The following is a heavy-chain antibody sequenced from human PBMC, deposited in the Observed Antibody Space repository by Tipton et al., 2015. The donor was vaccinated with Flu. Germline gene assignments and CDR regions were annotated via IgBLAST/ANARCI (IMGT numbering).Heavy chain of an antibody. J-gene: IGHJ6*02. V-gene: IGHV4-4*07. CDR3: ARLKLFALVNHSYYYGLDV. D-gene: IGHD3/OR15-3a*01. CDR1: GGSLSSFF. CDR2: IYSSGST. Sequence: TLSLTCTVSGGSLSSFFWSWIRQPAGKGLEWIGRIYSSGSTKYSPAFKSRVTLSVDTSKNQFSLQLKSVTASDTAVYYCARLKLFALVNHSYYYGLDVWGQGTTVTVS.